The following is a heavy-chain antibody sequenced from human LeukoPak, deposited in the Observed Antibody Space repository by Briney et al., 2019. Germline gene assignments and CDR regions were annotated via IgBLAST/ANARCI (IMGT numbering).Heavy chain of an antibody. V-gene: IGHV3-11*04. CDR3: ARADCSSTSCYELDY. CDR2: ISSSDTTI. J-gene: IGHJ4*02. Sequence: KAGGSLRLSCAGSGFTFSDYYMSWIRQAPGKGLEWVSYISSSDTTIYYADSVKGRLTISRDNAQNSLYLQMNTLRADDTAVYYCARADCSSTSCYELDYWGQGTLVTVSS. CDR1: GFTFSDYY. D-gene: IGHD2-2*01.